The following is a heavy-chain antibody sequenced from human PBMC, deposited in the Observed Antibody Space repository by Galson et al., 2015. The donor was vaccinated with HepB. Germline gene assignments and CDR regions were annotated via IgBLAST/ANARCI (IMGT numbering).Heavy chain of an antibody. CDR3: ARGGLYYYDSSGYSFDY. V-gene: IGHV3-30-3*01. CDR1: GFTFSSYA. D-gene: IGHD3-22*01. J-gene: IGHJ4*02. CDR2: ISYDGSNK. Sequence: SLRLSCAASGFTFSSYAMHWVRQAPGKGLEWVAVISYDGSNKYYADSVKGRFTISRDNSKNTLYLQMNSLRAEDTAVYYCARGGLYYYDSSGYSFDYWGQGTLVTVSS.